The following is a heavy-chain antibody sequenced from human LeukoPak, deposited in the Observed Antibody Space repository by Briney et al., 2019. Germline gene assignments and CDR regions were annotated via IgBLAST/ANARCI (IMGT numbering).Heavy chain of an antibody. D-gene: IGHD3-16*01. CDR3: AREAGEWDAFDI. V-gene: IGHV3-74*01. J-gene: IGHJ3*02. CDR1: GFTFSDYY. CDR2: INTDGSST. Sequence: GGSLRLSCAASGFTFSDYYMSWIRQAPGKGLVWVSRINTDGSSTSYADSVKGRFTISRDNAKNTLYLQMNSLRAEDTAVYYCAREAGEWDAFDIWGQGTMVTVSS.